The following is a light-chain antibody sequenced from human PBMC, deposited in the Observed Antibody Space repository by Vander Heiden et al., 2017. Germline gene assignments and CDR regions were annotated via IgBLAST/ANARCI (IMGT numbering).Light chain of an antibody. CDR2: AAS. CDR1: QSISSN. Sequence: DIRMTQSPSSLSASVGDRVTITCRASQSISSNLNWYKQRPGKAPKLLIYAASSLQSGVPSRFSGGGSGTDFTLTITSLQPEDFAIYYCQQSYSAPYTLGQGTKLEIK. CDR3: QQSYSAPYT. J-gene: IGKJ2*01. V-gene: IGKV1-39*01.